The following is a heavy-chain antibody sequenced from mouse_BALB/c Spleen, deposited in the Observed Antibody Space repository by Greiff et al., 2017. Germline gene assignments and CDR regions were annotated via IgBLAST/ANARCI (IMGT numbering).Heavy chain of an antibody. CDR1: GFTFSSYG. V-gene: IGHV5-6-3*01. J-gene: IGHJ1*01. Sequence: EVKLVESGGGLVQPGGSLKLSCAASGFTFSSYGMSWVRQTPDKRLELVATINSNGGSTYYPDSVKGRFTISRDNAKNTLYLQMSSLKSEDTAMYYCAREGLSYWYFDVWGAGTTVTVSS. CDR3: AREGLSYWYFDV. D-gene: IGHD3-3*01. CDR2: INSNGGST.